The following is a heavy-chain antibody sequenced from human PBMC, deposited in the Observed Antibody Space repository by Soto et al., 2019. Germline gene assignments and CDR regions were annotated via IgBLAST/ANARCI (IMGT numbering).Heavy chain of an antibody. V-gene: IGHV1-18*01. CDR2: ISAYNGNT. J-gene: IGHJ5*02. Sequence: ASVKVSCKASGYTFTSYGISWVRQDPGQGLEWMGWISAYNGNTNYAQKLQGRVTMTTDTSTSTAYMELRSLRSDDTAVYYCARDRESCSSTSCYHVWFDPWGQGTLVTVSS. D-gene: IGHD2-2*01. CDR3: ARDRESCSSTSCYHVWFDP. CDR1: GYTFTSYG.